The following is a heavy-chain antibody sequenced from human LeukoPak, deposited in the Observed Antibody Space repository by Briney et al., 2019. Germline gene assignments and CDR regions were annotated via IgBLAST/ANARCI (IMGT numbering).Heavy chain of an antibody. J-gene: IGHJ4*02. V-gene: IGHV4-39*07. CDR3: ARVAAGELLDY. Sequence: SETLSLTCTVSGGSISSSSYYWGWIRQPPGKGLEWIGSIYYSGGTYYNPSLKSRVTISVDTSKNQFSLKLSSVTAADTAVYYCARVAAGELLDYWGQGTLVTVSS. D-gene: IGHD1-26*01. CDR2: IYYSGGT. CDR1: GGSISSSSYY.